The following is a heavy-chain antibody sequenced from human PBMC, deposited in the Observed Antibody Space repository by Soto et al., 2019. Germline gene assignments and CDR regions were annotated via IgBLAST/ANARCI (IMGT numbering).Heavy chain of an antibody. Sequence: SETLSLTCTVSGGSISSYYWSWIRQPPGKGLEWIGYIYYSGSTNYNPSLKSRVTISVDTSKNQFSLKLSSVTAADTAVYYCARQWLDGAQWFDPWGQGTLVTVSS. CDR2: IYYSGST. V-gene: IGHV4-59*01. D-gene: IGHD6-19*01. CDR1: GGSISSYY. CDR3: ARQWLDGAQWFDP. J-gene: IGHJ5*02.